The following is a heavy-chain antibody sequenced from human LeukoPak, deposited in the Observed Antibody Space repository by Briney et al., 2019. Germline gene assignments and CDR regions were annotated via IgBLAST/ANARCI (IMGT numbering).Heavy chain of an antibody. J-gene: IGHJ4*02. Sequence: ASVKVSCKVSGYTLTELSMHWVRPAPGKGLEWMGGFDPEDGETIYAQKFQGRVTMTEDTSTDTAYMELSSLRSEDTAVYYCATSYSSGLPFDYWGQGTLVTVSS. D-gene: IGHD6-19*01. CDR3: ATSYSSGLPFDY. CDR2: FDPEDGET. V-gene: IGHV1-24*01. CDR1: GYTLTELS.